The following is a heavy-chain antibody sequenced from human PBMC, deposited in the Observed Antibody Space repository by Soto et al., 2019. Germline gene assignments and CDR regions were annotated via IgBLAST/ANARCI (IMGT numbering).Heavy chain of an antibody. V-gene: IGHV3-21*01. CDR2: IANGDNHI. J-gene: IGHJ3*02. CDR1: GFTFSEYS. CDR3: ARENGHCTDACNRGAFDI. Sequence: EVQVVESGGGLVKPGGSLRLSCAASGFTFSEYSLLWVRRAPGKGLEWLSFIANGDNHIFYSDSVKGRFPISRDNAKNSVYLQLNSLRADDSAVYYCARENGHCTDACNRGAFDIWGQGTMVTVSS. D-gene: IGHD2-2*01.